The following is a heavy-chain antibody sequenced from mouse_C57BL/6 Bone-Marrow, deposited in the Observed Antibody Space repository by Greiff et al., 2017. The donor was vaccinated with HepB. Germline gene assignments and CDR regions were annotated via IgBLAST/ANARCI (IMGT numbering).Heavy chain of an antibody. CDR3: AREKGNWDGY. CDR1: GYTFTSYG. J-gene: IGHJ2*01. Sequence: VQLKQSGAELARPGASVKLSCKASGYTFTSYGISWVKQRPGQGLEWIGEIYPRSGNTYYNEKFKGKATLTADKSSSTAYMELRSLTSEDSAVYFCAREKGNWDGYWGQGTTLTVSS. CDR2: IYPRSGNT. D-gene: IGHD4-1*01. V-gene: IGHV1-81*01.